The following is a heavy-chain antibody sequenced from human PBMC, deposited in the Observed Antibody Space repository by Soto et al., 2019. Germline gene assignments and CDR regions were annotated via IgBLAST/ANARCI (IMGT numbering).Heavy chain of an antibody. CDR3: ASVSLVGPSGRRYFDY. CDR1: GFTFSAHY. D-gene: IGHD1-26*01. CDR2: IKNKANSYTT. V-gene: IGHV3-72*01. Sequence: EVQLVESGGGLVQPGGSLRLSCAASGFTFSAHYMDWVRQAPGKGLEWVGRIKNKANSYTTEYAASVEGRFTISREDSQNSLYLQMNSLKTEDTAVYYCASVSLVGPSGRRYFDYWGQGSQVAVSS. J-gene: IGHJ4*02.